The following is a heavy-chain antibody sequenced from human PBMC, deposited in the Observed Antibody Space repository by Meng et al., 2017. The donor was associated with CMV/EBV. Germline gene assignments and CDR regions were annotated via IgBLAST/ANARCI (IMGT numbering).Heavy chain of an antibody. V-gene: IGHV4-34*01. CDR3: ARGGDGYCSGGSCYSSYYYGMDV. D-gene: IGHD2-15*01. Sequence: SETLSLTCAVYGGSFSGYYWSWIRQPPGKGLEWIGEINHSGSTNYNPSLKSRVTISVDTSKNQFSLKLSSVTAADTAVYYCARGGDGYCSGGSCYSSYYYGMDVWGQGTTVTVSS. J-gene: IGHJ6*02. CDR2: INHSGST. CDR1: GGSFSGYY.